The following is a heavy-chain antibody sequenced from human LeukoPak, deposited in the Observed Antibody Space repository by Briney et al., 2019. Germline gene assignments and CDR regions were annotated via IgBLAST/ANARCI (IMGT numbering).Heavy chain of an antibody. Sequence: GGSLRLSCAASGFTFSTYSMNWVRQAPGKGLEWLSYIRTSSNTIYYADSIKGRFTISRDNARNSLYLQMSSLRAEDTAVYFCARDRGDNYYYYYSMDVWGKGTTVTVSS. D-gene: IGHD3-10*01. V-gene: IGHV3-48*01. CDR1: GFTFSTYS. CDR2: IRTSSNTI. CDR3: ARDRGDNYYYYYSMDV. J-gene: IGHJ6*03.